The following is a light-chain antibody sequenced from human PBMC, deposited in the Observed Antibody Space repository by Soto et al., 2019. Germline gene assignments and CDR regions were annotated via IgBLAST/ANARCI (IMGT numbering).Light chain of an antibody. CDR3: QQYGSLPRT. CDR1: QSVSSSY. CDR2: GAS. J-gene: IGKJ1*01. Sequence: EIVLTQSPGTLSLSPGERATLSCRASQSVSSSYLAWYQQKPGQAPRLLIYGASSRVTGIPDRFSGSGSVTDFTLTISRLEPEDFAVYYCQQYGSLPRTFGQGTKVEIK. V-gene: IGKV3-20*01.